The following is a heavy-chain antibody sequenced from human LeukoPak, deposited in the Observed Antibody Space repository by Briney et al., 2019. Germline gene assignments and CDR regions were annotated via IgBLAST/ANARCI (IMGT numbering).Heavy chain of an antibody. V-gene: IGHV3-23*01. Sequence: SGGSLRLSCAASGFTFSTYAMIWVRQAPGKGLEWVSAISGTGDTTYYADSVKGRFTISRDNSKNTLCLQMNSLRANDTAVYNCAKDRGYWGHGTLVTVSS. CDR2: ISGTGDTT. CDR3: AKDRGY. CDR1: GFTFSTYA. J-gene: IGHJ4*01.